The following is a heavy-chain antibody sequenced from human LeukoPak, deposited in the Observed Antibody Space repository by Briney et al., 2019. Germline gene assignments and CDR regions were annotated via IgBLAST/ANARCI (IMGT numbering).Heavy chain of an antibody. V-gene: IGHV5-51*01. J-gene: IGHJ4*02. Sequence: GKSLKISCQGSGYSFTTYWIGWVRQMPGKGLEWMGIIYPGDSDTRYSPSFQGQVTISADKSISTAYLQWSSLEASDTAMYYCARLSGSQLDFWGQGTLVTVSS. D-gene: IGHD1-26*01. CDR3: ARLSGSQLDF. CDR2: IYPGDSDT. CDR1: GYSFTTYW.